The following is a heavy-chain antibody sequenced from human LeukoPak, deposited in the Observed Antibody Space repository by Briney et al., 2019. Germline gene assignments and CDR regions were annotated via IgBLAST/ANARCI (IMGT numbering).Heavy chain of an antibody. CDR3: ARGTHAIYDFWSGYYLGWFDP. Sequence: SETLSLTCTVSGYSLSSGYYWGWIRQPPGKGLEWIGSIYHSGSTYYNPSLKSRVTISVDTSKNQFSLKLSSVTAADTAVYYCARGTHAIYDFWSGYYLGWFDPWGQGTLVTVSS. D-gene: IGHD3-3*01. J-gene: IGHJ5*02. V-gene: IGHV4-38-2*02. CDR2: IYHSGST. CDR1: GYSLSSGYY.